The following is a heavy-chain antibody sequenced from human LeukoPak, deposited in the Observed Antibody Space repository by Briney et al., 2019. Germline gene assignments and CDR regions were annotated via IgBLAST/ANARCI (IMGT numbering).Heavy chain of an antibody. D-gene: IGHD3-10*01. Sequence: SETLSLTCSVSGGSISSYYWNWIRQPPGKGLEWIGYIYDSGSTNYNPSLKSRVTISVDTSKNQFSLKLSSVTAADTAVYYCARGRVGSMVRYYFDYWGQGTLVTVSS. CDR3: ARGRVGSMVRYYFDY. J-gene: IGHJ4*02. CDR1: GGSISSYY. CDR2: IYDSGST. V-gene: IGHV4-59*12.